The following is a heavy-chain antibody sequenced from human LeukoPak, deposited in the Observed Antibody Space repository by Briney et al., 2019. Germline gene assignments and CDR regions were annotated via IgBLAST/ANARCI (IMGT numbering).Heavy chain of an antibody. J-gene: IGHJ4*02. V-gene: IGHV1-18*01. D-gene: IGHD2-2*01. Sequence: ASVKVSCKASGYTFTSYGISWVRQAPGQGLEWMGWISAYNGNTNYAQKLQGRVTMTTDTSTSTAYMELRSLRSDDTAVYYCARTSRGDTVVVPAAMGYWGQGTLVTVSS. CDR3: ARTSRGDTVVVPAAMGY. CDR2: ISAYNGNT. CDR1: GYTFTSYG.